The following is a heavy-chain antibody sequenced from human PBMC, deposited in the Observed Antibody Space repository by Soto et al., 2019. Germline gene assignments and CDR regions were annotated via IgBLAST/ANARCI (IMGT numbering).Heavy chain of an antibody. CDR3: ARSLYYDFWSGYYRDDSYYYYMDV. CDR1: GFTFSDYY. V-gene: IGHV3-11*01. D-gene: IGHD3-3*01. Sequence: QVQLVESGGGLVKPGGSLRLSCAASGFTFSDYYMSWIRQAPGKGLEWVSYISSSGRTKYYADFVKGRFTISRDNAKNSLYLQMNSLRAEDTAVYYCARSLYYDFWSGYYRDDSYYYYMDVWGKGTTVTVSS. CDR2: ISSSGRTK. J-gene: IGHJ6*03.